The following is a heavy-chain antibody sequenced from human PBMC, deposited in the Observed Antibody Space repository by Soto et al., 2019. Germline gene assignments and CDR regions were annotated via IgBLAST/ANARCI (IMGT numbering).Heavy chain of an antibody. J-gene: IGHJ5*02. CDR1: GCSISSSPYH. CDR3: ARYCSSVTGHGFAP. Sequence: SETLSLTGHVSGCSISSSPYHWDWIRSPPGKGLEWIWAISYTWNKNYTPSLQCRGPIAVGPSSTQVSLKLSSVPAADTAVYYCARYCSSVTGHGFAPWGQGPLVTVS. V-gene: IGHV4-39*07. D-gene: IGHD2-2*01. CDR2: ISYTWNK.